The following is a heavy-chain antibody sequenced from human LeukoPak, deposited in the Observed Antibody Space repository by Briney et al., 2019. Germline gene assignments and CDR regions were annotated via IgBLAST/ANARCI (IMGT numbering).Heavy chain of an antibody. CDR1: GGSFSGYY. Sequence: PSETLSLTCAVYGGSFSGYYWSWIRQPPGKGLEWIGEINHSGSTNYNPSLKSRVTISVDTSKNQFSLKLSSVTAADTAVYYCAKERHSYRAYYFDYWGQGTLVTVSS. J-gene: IGHJ4*02. V-gene: IGHV4-34*01. CDR3: AKERHSYRAYYFDY. CDR2: INHSGST. D-gene: IGHD5-18*01.